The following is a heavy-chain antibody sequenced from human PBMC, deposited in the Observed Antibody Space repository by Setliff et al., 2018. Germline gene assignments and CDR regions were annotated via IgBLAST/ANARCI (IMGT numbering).Heavy chain of an antibody. J-gene: IGHJ4*02. D-gene: IGHD3-22*01. CDR2: IYHGGKT. CDR1: GGSISSGVYY. Sequence: PSETLSLTCTVSGGSISSGVYYWGWIRQPPGKGLEWIGRIYHGGKTYYNTSLESRLTISVDTSKNQFSLKLRSVTAADTAVYYCARAPRYFDSTGSYFDGWGQGTLVTVSS. V-gene: IGHV4-39*01. CDR3: ARAPRYFDSTGSYFDG.